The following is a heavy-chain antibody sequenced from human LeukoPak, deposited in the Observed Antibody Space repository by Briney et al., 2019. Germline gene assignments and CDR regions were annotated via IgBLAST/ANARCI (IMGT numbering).Heavy chain of an antibody. J-gene: IGHJ3*01. CDR2: IDTSDSYT. CDR3: ARQGVASSGQFLAFDV. Sequence: GESLKISCTGSEYSFTNYWISWVRQMPGKGLEWMGRIDTSDSYTDYSPSFQGHVTISTDKSISTAYLHWSSLKASDTAMYYCARQGVASSGQFLAFDVWGQGTMVIVSS. CDR1: EYSFTNYW. V-gene: IGHV5-10-1*01. D-gene: IGHD6-13*01.